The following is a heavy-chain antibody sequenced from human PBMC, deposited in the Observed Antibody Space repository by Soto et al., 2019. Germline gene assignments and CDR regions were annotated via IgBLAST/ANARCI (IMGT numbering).Heavy chain of an antibody. J-gene: IGHJ4*02. CDR2: ISSSSSTI. CDR3: ARDHGAGGLSPFDY. Sequence: GGSLRLSCAASGFTFSSYSMNWVRQAPGKGLEWVSYISSSSSTIYYADSVKGRFTISRDNAKNSLYLQMNSLRAEDTAVYYCARDHGAGGLSPFDYWGQGTLVTVSS. V-gene: IGHV3-48*01. D-gene: IGHD3-16*01. CDR1: GFTFSSYS.